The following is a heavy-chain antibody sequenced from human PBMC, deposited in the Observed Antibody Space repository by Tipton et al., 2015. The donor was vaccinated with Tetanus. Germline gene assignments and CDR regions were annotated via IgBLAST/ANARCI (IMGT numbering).Heavy chain of an antibody. J-gene: IGHJ3*02. D-gene: IGHD2-21*01. CDR1: GFSFDEHA. CDR2: ISTNGGST. Sequence: SLRLSCAASGFSFDEHAMHWVRQAPGKGLEYVSGISTNGGSTYSANSVKDRFTISRDNSKNTLYLHMGSVRAEDMAVYYCARGSAVGILAGAFDIWGQGTMVTVSS. CDR3: ARGSAVGILAGAFDI. V-gene: IGHV3-64*01.